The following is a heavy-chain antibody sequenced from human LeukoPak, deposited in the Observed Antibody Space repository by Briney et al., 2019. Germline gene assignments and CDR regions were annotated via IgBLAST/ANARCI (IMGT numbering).Heavy chain of an antibody. CDR3: ARHSTLSYSKALNY. D-gene: IGHD4-11*01. Sequence: SETLSLTCTVSDDSISDYYRGWIRQPPGKGLEWIGYFHNSGTSTYNPSLKSRVTISVDTSKNQFSLKLSSVTAADTAVYYCARHSTLSYSKALNYWGQGTLVTVSS. CDR1: DDSISDYY. J-gene: IGHJ4*02. V-gene: IGHV4-59*08. CDR2: FHNSGTS.